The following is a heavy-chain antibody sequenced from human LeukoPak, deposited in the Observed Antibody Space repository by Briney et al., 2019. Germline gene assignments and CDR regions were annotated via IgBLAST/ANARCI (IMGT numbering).Heavy chain of an antibody. CDR1: GGSISSYY. D-gene: IGHD5-18*01. Sequence: PSETLSLTCTVSGGSISSYYWSWIRQPPGKGLEWLCYIYYSGSTNYNPSLKSRVTISVDISKNQFSLKLSSVTAADTAVYYCARTTEGGYTYDYFYYYYMDVWGKGTTVTISS. J-gene: IGHJ6*03. CDR2: IYYSGST. V-gene: IGHV4-59*01. CDR3: ARTTEGGYTYDYFYYYYMDV.